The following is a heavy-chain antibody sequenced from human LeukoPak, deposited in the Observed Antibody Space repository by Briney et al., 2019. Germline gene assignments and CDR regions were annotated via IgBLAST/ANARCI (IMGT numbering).Heavy chain of an antibody. CDR3: ARVDYDSSGYYYNY. J-gene: IGHJ4*02. D-gene: IGHD3-22*01. Sequence: SETLSLTCTVSGGSISSSIYYWGWIRQPPGKGLEWIGSIFYSGSTYSNPSLKSRVTMSVDTSKNQFSLNLSSVTAADTAVYYCARVDYDSSGYYYNYWGQGTLVTVSS. CDR2: IFYSGST. CDR1: GGSISSSIYY. V-gene: IGHV4-39*01.